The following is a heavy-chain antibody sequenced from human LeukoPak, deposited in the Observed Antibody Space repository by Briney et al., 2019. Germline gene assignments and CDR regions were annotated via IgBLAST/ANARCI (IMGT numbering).Heavy chain of an antibody. J-gene: IGHJ4*02. Sequence: GGSLRLSCAASGFTFSSYAMSWVRQAPGKGLEWVSAISGSGVSTYYADSVKGRFTISRDNSKNTLYLQMNSLRAEDTAVYYCAKDATRTVWFGELLSSLDYWGQGTLVTVSS. CDR3: AKDATRTVWFGELLSSLDY. CDR2: ISGSGVST. CDR1: GFTFSSYA. V-gene: IGHV3-23*01. D-gene: IGHD3-10*01.